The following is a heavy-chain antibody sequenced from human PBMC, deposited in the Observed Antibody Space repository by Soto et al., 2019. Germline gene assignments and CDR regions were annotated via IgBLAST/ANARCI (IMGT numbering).Heavy chain of an antibody. J-gene: IGHJ4*02. CDR1: GFTFSSYA. V-gene: IGHV3-30-3*01. CDR2: ISYDGSNK. CDR3: ARLAGLTGGPLFDY. D-gene: IGHD3-9*01. Sequence: GGSLRLSCAASGFTFSSYAMHWVRQAPGKGLEWVAVISYDGSNKYYADSVKGRFTISRDNSKNTLYLQMNSLRAEDTAVYYCARLAGLTGGPLFDYWGQGTLVTVSS.